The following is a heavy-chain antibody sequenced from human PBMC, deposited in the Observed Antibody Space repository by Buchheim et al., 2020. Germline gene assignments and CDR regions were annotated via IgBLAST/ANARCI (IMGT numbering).Heavy chain of an antibody. CDR1: GYTFTGYY. V-gene: IGHV1-2*06. D-gene: IGHD3-22*01. CDR3: ARDSVGWLLLETIAEYFQH. CDR2: INPNSGGT. Sequence: QVQLVQSGAEVKKPGASVKVSCKASGYTFTGYYMHWVRQAPGQGLEWMGRINPNSGGTNYAQKFQGRVTMTRATSISTAYMELSRLRSDDTAVYYCARDSVGWLLLETIAEYFQHWGQGTL. J-gene: IGHJ1*01.